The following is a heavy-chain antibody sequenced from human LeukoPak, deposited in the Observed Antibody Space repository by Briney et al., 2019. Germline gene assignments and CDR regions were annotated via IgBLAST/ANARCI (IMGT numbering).Heavy chain of an antibody. D-gene: IGHD6-6*01. CDR2: IYYSGST. CDR1: GGSISSYY. Sequence: SETLSLTCTVSGGSISSYYWSWIRQPPGKGLEWIGYIYYSGSTNYNPSLKSRVTISVDTSKNQFSLKLSSVTAADTAVYYCAGGSPYSSSFCFDYWGQGTLVTVSS. V-gene: IGHV4-59*01. CDR3: AGGSPYSSSFCFDY. J-gene: IGHJ4*02.